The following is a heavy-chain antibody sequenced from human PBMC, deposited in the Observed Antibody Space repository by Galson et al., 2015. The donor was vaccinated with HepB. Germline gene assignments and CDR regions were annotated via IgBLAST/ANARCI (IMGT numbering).Heavy chain of an antibody. D-gene: IGHD3-22*01. Sequence: SLRLSCAASGFTLNSHFMSWVRQAPEKGLEWVANMRQDGSGKYFVDSVKGRFTISRDNAKNSLYLQMNSLRVEDTAVYYCARWSYDSSGRYVDYWGQGTLVIVSS. CDR1: GFTLNSHF. J-gene: IGHJ4*02. V-gene: IGHV3-7*01. CDR2: MRQDGSGK. CDR3: ARWSYDSSGRYVDY.